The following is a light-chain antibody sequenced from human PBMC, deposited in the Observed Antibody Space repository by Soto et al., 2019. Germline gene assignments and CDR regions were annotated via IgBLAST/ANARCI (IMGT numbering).Light chain of an antibody. J-gene: IGKJ5*01. Sequence: DIQMTQSPSSLSASVGDRVTITCRAGQYIGRYLNWYRQKPGKAPKLLIYAASSLHSGVPSRFSGSGSGTDFTLTISSLQSEDFAVYYCQQYNSWPPITFGQGTRLEIK. CDR1: QYIGRY. CDR3: QQYNSWPPIT. CDR2: AAS. V-gene: IGKV1-39*01.